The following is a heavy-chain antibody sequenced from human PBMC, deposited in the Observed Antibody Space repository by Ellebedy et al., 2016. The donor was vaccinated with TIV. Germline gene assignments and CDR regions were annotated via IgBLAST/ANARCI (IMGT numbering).Heavy chain of an antibody. J-gene: IGHJ5*02. Sequence: GESLKISXAASGFTFSSYGMHWVRQAPGKGLEWVAVIWYDGSNKYYADSVKGRFTISRDNSKNTLYLQMNSLRAEDTAVYYCARGGRYGSGSLDWFDPWGQGTLVTVSS. CDR3: ARGGRYGSGSLDWFDP. CDR1: GFTFSSYG. CDR2: IWYDGSNK. D-gene: IGHD3-10*01. V-gene: IGHV3-30*19.